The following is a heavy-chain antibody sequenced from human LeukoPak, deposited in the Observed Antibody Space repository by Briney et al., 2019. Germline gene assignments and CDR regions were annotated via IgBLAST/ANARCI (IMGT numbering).Heavy chain of an antibody. D-gene: IGHD6-6*01. CDR1: GGTFSSYA. CDR2: IIPIFGTA. V-gene: IGHV1-69*05. J-gene: IGHJ4*02. Sequence: SVKVSCKASGGTFSSYAISWVRQAPGQGLEWMGGIIPIFGTANYAQKFQGRVTITTDESTSTAYMELSSLRSEDTAVYYCASDNSSSSGFDYWGQGTLVTVSS. CDR3: ASDNSSSSGFDY.